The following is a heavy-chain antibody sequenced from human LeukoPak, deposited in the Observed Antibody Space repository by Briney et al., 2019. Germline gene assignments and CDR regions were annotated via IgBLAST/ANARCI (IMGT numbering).Heavy chain of an antibody. CDR3: ARTVVKLYYFDY. J-gene: IGHJ4*02. CDR1: GGSISSGGYS. D-gene: IGHD4-23*01. CDR2: IYYSGST. Sequence: SETLSLTCAVSGGSISSGGYSWSWIRQPPGKGLEWIGYIYYSGSTYYNPSLKSRVTISVDTSKNQFSLKLSSVTAADTAVYYCARTVVKLYYFDYWGQGTLVTVSS. V-gene: IGHV4-31*11.